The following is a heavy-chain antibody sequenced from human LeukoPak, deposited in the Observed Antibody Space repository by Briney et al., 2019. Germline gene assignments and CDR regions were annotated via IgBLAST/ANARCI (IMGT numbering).Heavy chain of an antibody. V-gene: IGHV3-9*01. J-gene: IGHJ4*02. CDR3: AKDRGATKYYIDY. Sequence: PGRSLRLSCAASGFTFDDYAMHWVRQAPGKGLEWVSGISWDSGSIVYADSVKGRFTLSRDNAKNSLYLQRNSQRAEDTALYYCAKDRGATKYYIDYWGQGTLFTVSS. D-gene: IGHD1-26*01. CDR1: GFTFDDYA. CDR2: ISWDSGSI.